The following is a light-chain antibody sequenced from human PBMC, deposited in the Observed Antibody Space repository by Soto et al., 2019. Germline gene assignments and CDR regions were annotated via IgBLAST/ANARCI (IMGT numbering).Light chain of an antibody. CDR1: STDIGRYNY. CDR3: SSYTSSSTYV. CDR2: DVS. J-gene: IGLJ1*01. V-gene: IGLV2-14*03. Sequence: SALTQPAPLSWSPGQSITISCTGTSTDIGRYNYVSWYQQHPGKAPKLMIYDVSNRPSGVSNRFSGSKSGNTASLTISGLQAEDEADYYCSSYTSSSTYVFGTGTKVTVL.